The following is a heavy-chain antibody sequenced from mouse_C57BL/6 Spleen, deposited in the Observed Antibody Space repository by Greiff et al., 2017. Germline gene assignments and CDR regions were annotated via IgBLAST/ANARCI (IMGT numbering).Heavy chain of an antibody. Sequence: VQLQQPGAELVRPGSSVKLSCKASGYTFTSYWMHWVKQRPIQGLEWIGNINPSDSVTHYNQQFKNKATLTVDKTSSTAYMQLSSLTSEDSAVYYCARDGYWGQGTTLTVSS. J-gene: IGHJ2*01. CDR1: GYTFTSYW. V-gene: IGHV1-52*01. CDR3: ARDGY. D-gene: IGHD2-3*01. CDR2: INPSDSVT.